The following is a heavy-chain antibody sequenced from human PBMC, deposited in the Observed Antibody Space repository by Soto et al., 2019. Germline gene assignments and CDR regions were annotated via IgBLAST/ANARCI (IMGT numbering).Heavy chain of an antibody. J-gene: IGHJ6*03. CDR1: GGSFRGYY. CDR2: INHSGST. V-gene: IGHV4-34*01. D-gene: IGHD6-13*01. CDR3: ARVNLAAAGSVLVSYDMDV. Sequence: SETLSLACAGYGGSFRGYYWSWIRQPPGKGLEWIGEINHSGSTNYNPSLKSRVTISVDTSKNQFSLKLSSVTAADTAVYYCARVNLAAAGSVLVSYDMDVWGKGTTVT.